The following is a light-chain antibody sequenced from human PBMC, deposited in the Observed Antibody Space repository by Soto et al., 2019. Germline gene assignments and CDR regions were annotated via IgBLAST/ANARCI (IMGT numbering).Light chain of an antibody. CDR1: RSVGTF. CDR3: QHSSSSPLLT. CDR2: AAS. V-gene: IGKV3-20*01. J-gene: IGKJ4*01. Sequence: EIVLTQSPGTLSLSPGERATLSCRASRSVGTFLAWYQQKPGQAPRLLIFAASSRATGIPDRFSGSGSGTDFTLTITRLEPEDFAVYYCQHSSSSPLLTFGGGTKVDI.